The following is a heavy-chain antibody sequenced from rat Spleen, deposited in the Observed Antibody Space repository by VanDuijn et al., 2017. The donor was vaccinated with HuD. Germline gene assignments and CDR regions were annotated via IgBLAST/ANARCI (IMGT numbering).Heavy chain of an antibody. Sequence: EVQLQESGPGLVKPSQSLSLTCSVTGYSITSGYRWNWIRKFPGNRLEWMGYINSAGSTYYNPSLKSRISIARDTSKNQFFLQVNSVTTEDTATYYCARSRYNNYYFDYWGQGVMVAVSS. CDR1: GYSITSGYR. CDR2: INSAGST. CDR3: ARSRYNNYYFDY. V-gene: IGHV3-3*01. J-gene: IGHJ2*01. D-gene: IGHD1-10*01.